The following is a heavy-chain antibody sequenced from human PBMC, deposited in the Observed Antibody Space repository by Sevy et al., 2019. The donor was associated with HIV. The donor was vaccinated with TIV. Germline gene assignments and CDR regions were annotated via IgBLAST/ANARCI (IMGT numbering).Heavy chain of an antibody. CDR1: GFTFSSYG. CDR2: ISYDGSNK. J-gene: IGHJ4*02. CDR3: AKDIRFRFLEGFYDY. D-gene: IGHD3-3*01. Sequence: GGSLRLSCAASGFTFSSYGMHWVRQAPGKGLEWVAVISYDGSNKYYADSVKGRFTISRDNSKNTLYLQMNSLRAEDTAVYYCAKDIRFRFLEGFYDYWGQGTLVTVSS. V-gene: IGHV3-30*18.